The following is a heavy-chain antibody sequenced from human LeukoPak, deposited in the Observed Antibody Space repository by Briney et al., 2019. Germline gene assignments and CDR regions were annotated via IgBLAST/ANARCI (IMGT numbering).Heavy chain of an antibody. D-gene: IGHD3-10*01. J-gene: IGHJ4*02. Sequence: GGSLGLSCAASGFSFSSYAMHWVRQAPGKGLEWVAVISYDGSNKYYADSVKGRFTISRDNSKNTLYLQMNSLRAEDTAVYYCEAYGSVWGQGTLVIVSS. CDR1: GFSFSSYA. CDR3: EAYGSV. V-gene: IGHV3-30-3*01. CDR2: ISYDGSNK.